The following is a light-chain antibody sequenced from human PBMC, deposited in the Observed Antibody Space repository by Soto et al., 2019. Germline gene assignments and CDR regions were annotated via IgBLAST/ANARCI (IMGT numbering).Light chain of an antibody. CDR3: GTWDSSLTTYV. CDR2: ENN. CDR1: SSDIGRNY. Sequence: VLTQPPSVSAAPGQKVTISCSGSSSDIGRNYVSWYQHLPGTAPKLLIYENNKRPSGIPDRLSGSKSGSSATLGITGLQTGDEADYYCGTWDSSLTTYVFGPGTKVTVL. J-gene: IGLJ1*01. V-gene: IGLV1-51*02.